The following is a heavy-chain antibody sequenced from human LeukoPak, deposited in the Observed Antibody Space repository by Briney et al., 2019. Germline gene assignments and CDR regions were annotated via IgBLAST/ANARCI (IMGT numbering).Heavy chain of an antibody. D-gene: IGHD3-3*01. CDR3: ARDTLLFLWIAELDY. Sequence: VKVSCKASGYTFTSYGISWVLQAPGQGLEWMGWISAYNGNTNYAQKHQGTVTMTTDTSTSTAYMELRSLRSDDTAVYYCARDTLLFLWIAELDYWGQGTLVTVSS. J-gene: IGHJ4*02. CDR2: ISAYNGNT. V-gene: IGHV1-18*01. CDR1: GYTFTSYG.